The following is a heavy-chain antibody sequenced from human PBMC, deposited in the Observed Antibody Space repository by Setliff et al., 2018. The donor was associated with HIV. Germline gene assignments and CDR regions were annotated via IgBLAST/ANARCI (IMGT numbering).Heavy chain of an antibody. J-gene: IGHJ4*02. CDR3: ARVGWDYYDSSGVGEFDY. D-gene: IGHD3-22*01. CDR1: GYSINSSHF. Sequence: SETLSLTCTVSGYSINSSHFWGWIRQPPGKGLEWVGSIYHSGNTHYNPSLKSRVTISVDTSKNQFSLKLSSVTAADTAVYYCARVGWDYYDSSGVGEFDYWGQGTLVTVSS. V-gene: IGHV4-38-2*02. CDR2: IYHSGNT.